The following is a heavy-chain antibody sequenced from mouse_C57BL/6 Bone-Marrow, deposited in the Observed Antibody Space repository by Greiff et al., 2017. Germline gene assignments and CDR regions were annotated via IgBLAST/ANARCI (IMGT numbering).Heavy chain of an antibody. J-gene: IGHJ3*01. Sequence: QVQLQQSGAELARPGASVKMSCKASGYTFTSYTLHWVKQRPGQGLEWIGYINPSSGYTKYTQKFKDKATLTADKSSSTAYLQLSSLTSEDSAVYYCARGGGFAYWGQGTLVTVSA. V-gene: IGHV1-4*01. CDR1: GYTFTSYT. CDR3: ARGGGFAY. CDR2: INPSSGYT.